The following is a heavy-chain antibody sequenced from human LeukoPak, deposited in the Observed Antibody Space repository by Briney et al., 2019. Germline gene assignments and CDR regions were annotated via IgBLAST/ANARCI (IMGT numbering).Heavy chain of an antibody. CDR1: GYTFTGYY. Sequence: ASVKVSCKASGYTFTGYYMHWVRQAPGQGLEWMGWINPNSGDTNYAQKFQGGVTMTRDTSINTAYMELSRLRSDDTAVYFCARSTGSYYVYDFWGQGTLVTVSS. CDR3: ARSTGSYYVYDF. D-gene: IGHD1-26*01. J-gene: IGHJ4*02. CDR2: INPNSGDT. V-gene: IGHV1-2*02.